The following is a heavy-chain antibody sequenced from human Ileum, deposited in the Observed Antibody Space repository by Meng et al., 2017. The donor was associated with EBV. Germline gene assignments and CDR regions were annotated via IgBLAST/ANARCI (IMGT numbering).Heavy chain of an antibody. D-gene: IGHD3-22*01. CDR2: TSHSGST. CDR3: ASSDYYRSDY. J-gene: IGHJ4*02. Sequence: QVQVQGPGPGLVEPSETLSLTCAVSGGSISRSDWWSWVRQPPGKGLGWIGETSHSGSTNYSPSLKSRVTISLDKSKNQLSLKLNSVTAADTAVYYCASSDYYRSDYWGQGTLVTVSS. V-gene: IGHV4-4*02. CDR1: GGSISRSDW.